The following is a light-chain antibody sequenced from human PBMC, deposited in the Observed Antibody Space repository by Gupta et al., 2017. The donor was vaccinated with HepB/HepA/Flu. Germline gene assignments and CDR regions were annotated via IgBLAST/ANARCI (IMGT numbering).Light chain of an antibody. CDR1: QSVSSN. Sequence: EIVMTQSPATLSVSPGERATLSCRASQSVSSNLAWYQQKPGQAPRLLIYGASTRATGIPARFSGSGSGTEFTLTISSLQSEDFAVYYCQQDNNWPPGSFGQGTKVEIK. CDR2: GAS. J-gene: IGKJ2*04. V-gene: IGKV3-15*01. CDR3: QQDNNWPPGS.